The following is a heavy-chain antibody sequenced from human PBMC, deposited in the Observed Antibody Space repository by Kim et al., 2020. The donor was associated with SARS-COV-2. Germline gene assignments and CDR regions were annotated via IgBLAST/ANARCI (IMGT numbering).Heavy chain of an antibody. D-gene: IGHD5-18*01. CDR2: ISGSGGST. J-gene: IGHJ4*02. CDR1: GFTFSSYA. CDR3: AKDKPYGYSYGYGFDY. V-gene: IGHV3-23*01. Sequence: GGSLRLSCAASGFTFSSYAMSWVRQAPGKGLEWVSAISGSGGSTYYADSVKGRFTISRDNSKNTLYLQMNSLRAEDTAVYYCAKDKPYGYSYGYGFDYWGQGTLVTVSS.